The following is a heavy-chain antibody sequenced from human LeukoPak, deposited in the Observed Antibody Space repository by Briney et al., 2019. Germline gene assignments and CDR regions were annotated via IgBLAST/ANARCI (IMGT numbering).Heavy chain of an antibody. V-gene: IGHV3-9*03. CDR3: AKGNSGSYLAHFDY. CDR2: ISWNSGSI. CDR1: GFTFSSYW. Sequence: TGGSLRLSCAASGFTFSSYWMHWVRQAPGKGLEWVSGISWNSGSIGYADSVKGRFTISRDNVKNSLYLQMHSLRAEDIALYYCAKGNSGSYLAHFDYWGQGTLVTVSS. D-gene: IGHD1-26*01. J-gene: IGHJ4*02.